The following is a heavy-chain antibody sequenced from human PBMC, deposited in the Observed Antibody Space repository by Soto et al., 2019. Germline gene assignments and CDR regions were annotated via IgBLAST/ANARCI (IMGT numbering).Heavy chain of an antibody. J-gene: IGHJ5*02. CDR2: ISNGGNYE. CDR3: VRGGGASCIDPISYVFDT. D-gene: IGHD3-16*01. CDR1: GFSFSSYG. V-gene: IGHV3-30*03. Sequence: VQLAESGGGVVQPGTSLRLSCVASGFSFSSYGMSWVRQAPGKGLEWVAGISNGGNYEFYADSVKGRFTISRDNSKGTLESQMNSLKLGVAALYFCVRGGGASCIDPISYVFDTWGPGILVTFS.